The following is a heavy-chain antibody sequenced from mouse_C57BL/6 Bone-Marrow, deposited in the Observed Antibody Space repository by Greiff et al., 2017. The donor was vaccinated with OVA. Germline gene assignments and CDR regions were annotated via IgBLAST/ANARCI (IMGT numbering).Heavy chain of an antibody. CDR1: GYSFTGYY. V-gene: IGHV1-42*01. J-gene: IGHJ2*01. CDR2: INPSTGGT. Sequence: VQLQQSGPELVKPGASVKISCKASGYSFTGYYMNWVKQSPEKSLEWIGEINPSTGGTTYNQKFKAKATLTVDKSSSTAYMQLKSLTSEDSAVYYCARNYDSSYDYWGQGTTLTVSS. D-gene: IGHD1-1*01. CDR3: ARNYDSSYDY.